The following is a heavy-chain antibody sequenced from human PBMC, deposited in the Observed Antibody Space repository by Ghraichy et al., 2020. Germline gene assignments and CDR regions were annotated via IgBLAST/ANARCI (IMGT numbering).Heavy chain of an antibody. J-gene: IGHJ6*02. CDR3: SRDQKAGRRWTDNYDGMAV. D-gene: IGHD3-10*01. V-gene: IGHV3-48*03. Sequence: GGSLRLSCAASGFTFSSYEMNWVRQAPGKGLEWVSYISSSDGTRYYADSVKGRFTISRDNAKNSLYLQMNSLRAEDTAVYYCSRDQKAGRRWTDNYDGMAVWGHGTTVTVSS. CDR1: GFTFSSYE. CDR2: ISSSDGTR.